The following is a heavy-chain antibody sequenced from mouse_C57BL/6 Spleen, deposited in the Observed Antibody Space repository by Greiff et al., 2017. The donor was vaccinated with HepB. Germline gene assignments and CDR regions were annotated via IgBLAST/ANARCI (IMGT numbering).Heavy chain of an antibody. CDR1: GFTFSDYY. CDR3: ARQDDGYPSYAMDY. D-gene: IGHD2-3*01. CDR2: ISNGGGST. J-gene: IGHJ4*01. Sequence: DVKLVESGGGLVQPGGSLKLSCAASGFTFSDYYMYWVRQTPEKRLEWVAYISNGGGSTYYPDTVKGRFTISRDNAKNTLYLQMSRLKSEDTAMYYCARQDDGYPSYAMDYWGQGTSVTVSS. V-gene: IGHV5-12*01.